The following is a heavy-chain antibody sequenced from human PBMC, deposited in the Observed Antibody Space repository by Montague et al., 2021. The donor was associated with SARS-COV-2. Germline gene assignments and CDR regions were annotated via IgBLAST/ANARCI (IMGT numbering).Heavy chain of an antibody. J-gene: IGHJ4*02. CDR2: IKQDGSEK. V-gene: IGHV3-7*01. D-gene: IGHD5-18*01. CDR1: GFTFSSYW. CDR3: TRLGWGYSDGLDY. Sequence: SRRLSLSASGFTFSSYWMSWVRQAPGKGLEWVANIKQDGSEKYYVDSVKGRFSISRDNAKNSLYLQMSSLRAEDTAMYYCTRLGWGYSDGLDYWGQGTLVTVSS.